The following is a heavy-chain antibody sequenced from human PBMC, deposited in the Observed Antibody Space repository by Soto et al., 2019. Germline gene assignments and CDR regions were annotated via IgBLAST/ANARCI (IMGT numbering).Heavy chain of an antibody. CDR1: GFTVSSTY. Sequence: EVQLVETGGGLIQPGGSLRLSCAASGFTVSSTYISWVRQAPGKGLDLVSVIYSGGSTYFADSVKGRFTISRDNSKNTLYLPMNSLIAEDTAVYYCGIKVTSAHRYYYYYYRMDVWGQGTTVNVSS. V-gene: IGHV3-53*02. CDR2: IYSGGST. D-gene: IGHD4-17*01. CDR3: GIKVTSAHRYYYYYYRMDV. J-gene: IGHJ6*02.